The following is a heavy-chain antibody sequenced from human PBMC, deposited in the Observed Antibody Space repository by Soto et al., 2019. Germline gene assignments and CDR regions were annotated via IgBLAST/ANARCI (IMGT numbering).Heavy chain of an antibody. Sequence: PGGSLRLSCAASGFTFSSYAMHWVRQAPGKGLEWVAVISSDGSDKYYADSAKGRFAISRDNSKNTLYVQLNRMRAEDTALYYCARDRQYGAGFIDVWGQGTTVTVSS. J-gene: IGHJ6*02. CDR1: GFTFSSYA. CDR3: ARDRQYGAGFIDV. CDR2: ISSDGSDK. D-gene: IGHD3-10*01. V-gene: IGHV3-30*09.